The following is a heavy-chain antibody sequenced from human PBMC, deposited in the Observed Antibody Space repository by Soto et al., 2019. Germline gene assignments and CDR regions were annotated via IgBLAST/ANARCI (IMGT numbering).Heavy chain of an antibody. D-gene: IGHD3-22*01. CDR2: IYYSGST. Sequence: QVQLQESGPGLVKPSETLSLTCTVSGGSISSYYWSWIRQPPGKGLEWIGYIYYSGSTNYNPSLKVRVTISVDTSKNQFSLKLSSVTAADTAVYYCARHSRWYYDSSGYYYAFDIWGQGTMVTVSS. V-gene: IGHV4-59*08. CDR1: GGSISSYY. J-gene: IGHJ3*02. CDR3: ARHSRWYYDSSGYYYAFDI.